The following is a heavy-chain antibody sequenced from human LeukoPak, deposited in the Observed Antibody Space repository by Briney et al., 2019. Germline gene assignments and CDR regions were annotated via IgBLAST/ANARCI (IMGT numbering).Heavy chain of an antibody. Sequence: PSETLSLTCTVSGGSISSDYWSWIRQPPGKGLEWIGDIYYSGSTNYNPSLKSRVTISVDTSKNQFSLMLTSVTAADTAVYYCARQRPHYCSSTSCSAYNWFDPWGQGTLVTVSS. CDR1: GGSISSDY. V-gene: IGHV4-59*08. J-gene: IGHJ5*02. CDR2: IYYSGST. CDR3: ARQRPHYCSSTSCSAYNWFDP. D-gene: IGHD2-2*01.